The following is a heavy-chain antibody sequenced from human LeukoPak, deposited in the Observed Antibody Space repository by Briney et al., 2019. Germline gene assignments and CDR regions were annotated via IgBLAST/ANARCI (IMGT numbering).Heavy chain of an antibody. Sequence: SLRLSCAASGFTFSTYAMSSVRQAPGKGLEWVSAISVSGGSTYNADSVKGRFTISRDNSKNTLYLQMNSLRAEDTAIYYCAKDATWCGGSYASFDHWGPGTLVTVSS. CDR1: GFTFSTYA. J-gene: IGHJ4*02. D-gene: IGHD1-26*01. CDR2: ISVSGGST. V-gene: IGHV3-23*01. CDR3: AKDATWCGGSYASFDH.